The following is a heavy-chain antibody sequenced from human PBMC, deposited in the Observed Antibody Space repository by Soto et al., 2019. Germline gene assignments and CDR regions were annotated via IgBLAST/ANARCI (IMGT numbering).Heavy chain of an antibody. CDR2: ISGSGGST. CDR3: ARESSAGKVSPPDF. D-gene: IGHD6-13*01. CDR1: GFPFSSFS. J-gene: IGHJ4*02. Sequence: PGGSLRRSCAASGFPFSSFSMSWVRQAPGKGLDWVSAISGSGGSTYSAASVKGRFTISRDNSKNTLYLQMSSLRAEDTAVYYCARESSAGKVSPPDFWGQGSLVTVSS. V-gene: IGHV3-23*01.